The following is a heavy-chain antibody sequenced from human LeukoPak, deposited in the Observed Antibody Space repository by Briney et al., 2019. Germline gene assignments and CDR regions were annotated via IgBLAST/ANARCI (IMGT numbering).Heavy chain of an antibody. CDR3: ARSQQQLRFDP. CDR1: GGSISSYY. D-gene: IGHD6-13*01. J-gene: IGHJ5*02. CDR2: IYYSGST. V-gene: IGHV4-59*08. Sequence: SETLSLTCTVSGGSISSYYWSWIRQPPGEGLEWIGYIYYSGSTNYNPSLKSRVTISVDTSKNQFSLKLSSVTAADTAVYYCARSQQQLRFDPWGQGTLVTVSS.